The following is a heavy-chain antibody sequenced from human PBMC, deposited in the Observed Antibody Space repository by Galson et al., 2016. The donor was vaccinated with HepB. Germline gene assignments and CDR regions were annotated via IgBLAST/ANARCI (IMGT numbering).Heavy chain of an antibody. CDR1: GGSFDRYT. Sequence: SLRLSCAASGGSFDRYTMNWVRQAPGKGLEWVSGISANGHVTHYADSVKGRFTISRHNSENTLYLQTNSLRPEDTALYYCAKDRGYFGSALDYWGQGTLVTVSS. CDR3: AKDRGYFGSALDY. J-gene: IGHJ4*02. D-gene: IGHD2/OR15-2a*01. V-gene: IGHV3-23*01. CDR2: ISANGHVT.